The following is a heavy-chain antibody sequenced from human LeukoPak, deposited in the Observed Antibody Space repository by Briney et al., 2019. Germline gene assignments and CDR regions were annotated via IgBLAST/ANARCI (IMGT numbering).Heavy chain of an antibody. CDR3: AREPGFDSSGYLNWFDP. CDR1: GGSISSTNW. J-gene: IGHJ5*02. V-gene: IGHV4-4*02. CDR2: ISYSGST. D-gene: IGHD3-22*01. Sequence: PSETLSLTCGVSGGSISSTNWWSWVRQPPGQGLEWIACISYSGSTKYNPSLKSRVTISVDTSKNQLSLKLSSVTAADTAVYYCAREPGFDSSGYLNWFDPWGQGTLVTVSS.